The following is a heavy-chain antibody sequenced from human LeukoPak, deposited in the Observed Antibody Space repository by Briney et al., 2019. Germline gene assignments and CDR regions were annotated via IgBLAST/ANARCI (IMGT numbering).Heavy chain of an antibody. CDR3: ARSAAVVVAATDY. J-gene: IGHJ4*02. Sequence: ASVKVSCKASGYTFTGYYMHWVRQAPGQGLEWMGWINPNSGGTNYAQKFRGRVTMTRDTSISIAYMELSRLRSDDTAVYYCARSAAVVVAATDYWGQGALVTVSS. D-gene: IGHD2-15*01. CDR1: GYTFTGYY. CDR2: INPNSGGT. V-gene: IGHV1-2*02.